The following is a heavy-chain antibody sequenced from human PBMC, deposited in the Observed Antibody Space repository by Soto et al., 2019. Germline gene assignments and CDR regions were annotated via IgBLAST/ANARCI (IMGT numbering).Heavy chain of an antibody. CDR3: ARDRSGRKNWFDP. V-gene: IGHV1-46*01. CDR1: GYTFSNYY. Sequence: ASVKVSCKGAGYTFSNYYMHWVRQAPGHGLEWMGIINPNGGSTRFAQTFQGRITMTTDTSISTAYMELSRLRSDDTAVYYCARDRSGRKNWFDPWGQGTLVTVSS. D-gene: IGHD2-15*01. J-gene: IGHJ5*02. CDR2: INPNGGST.